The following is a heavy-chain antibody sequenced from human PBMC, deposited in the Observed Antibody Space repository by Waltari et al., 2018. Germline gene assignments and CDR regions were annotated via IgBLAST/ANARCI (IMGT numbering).Heavy chain of an antibody. V-gene: IGHV4-61*02. J-gene: IGHJ4*02. Sequence: QVQLQESGPGLVKPSQTLSLTCTVSGGSISSGSYYWSWIRQPAGKGLEWIGRIYTRGSTNYNPSLKSRVTISVDTSKNQFSLKLSSVTAADTAVYYCASTLNQPSVTPFDYWGQGTLVTVSS. D-gene: IGHD4-17*01. CDR1: GGSISSGSYY. CDR2: IYTRGST. CDR3: ASTLNQPSVTPFDY.